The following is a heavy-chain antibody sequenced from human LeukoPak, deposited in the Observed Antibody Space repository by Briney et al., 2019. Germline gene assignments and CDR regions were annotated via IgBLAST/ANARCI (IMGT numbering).Heavy chain of an antibody. Sequence: GASVKVSCKASGYTFTSYGISWVRQAPGQGLEGMGWISAYNGNTNYAQKLQGRVTMTTDTSTSTVYMELRSLRSDDTAVYCCARDLSGQLLRRGFDPWGQGTLVTVSS. D-gene: IGHD2-2*01. CDR3: ARDLSGQLLRRGFDP. V-gene: IGHV1-18*04. CDR1: GYTFTSYG. CDR2: ISAYNGNT. J-gene: IGHJ5*02.